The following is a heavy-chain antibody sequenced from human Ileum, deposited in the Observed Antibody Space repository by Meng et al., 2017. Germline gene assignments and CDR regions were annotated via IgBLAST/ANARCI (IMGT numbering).Heavy chain of an antibody. D-gene: IGHD4-23*01. CDR3: ARYILRWGYYFDY. CDR2: IYHSGST. J-gene: IGHJ4*02. CDR1: GVSISSSNW. V-gene: IGHV4-4*02. Sequence: VQVQGSGPGLVKPSGTPSLTCAVSGVSISSSNWWSWVRHPPGKGLEWIGEIYHSGSTNYNPSLKSRVTISVDKSKNQFSLKLSSVTAADTAVYYCARYILRWGYYFDYWGQGTLVTVSS.